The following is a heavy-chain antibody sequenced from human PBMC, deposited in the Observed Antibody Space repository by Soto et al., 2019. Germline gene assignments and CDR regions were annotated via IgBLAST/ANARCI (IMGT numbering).Heavy chain of an antibody. CDR1: GFTFSSYA. CDR3: ARAVVKGAPTLYYGMDV. J-gene: IGHJ6*02. D-gene: IGHD2-2*01. V-gene: IGHV3-30-3*01. CDR2: ISYDGSIK. Sequence: GGSLRLSCAASGFTFSSYAMHWVRQAPGKGLEWVAVISYDGSIKYYADSVKGRFTISRDNSKNTLYLQMNSLRAEDTAVYYSARAVVKGAPTLYYGMDVWGQGTTVSVSS.